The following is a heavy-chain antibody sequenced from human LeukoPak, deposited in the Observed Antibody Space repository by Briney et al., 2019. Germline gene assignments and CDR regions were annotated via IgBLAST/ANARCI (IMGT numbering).Heavy chain of an antibody. Sequence: GGSLRLSCAASGFTFSSYAMHWVRQAPGKGLEWVAVISYDGSNKYYADSVKGRFTISRDNSKNTLYLQMNSLRAEDMAVYYCARGYGSGSYLDYWGQGTLVTVSS. CDR3: ARGYGSGSYLDY. CDR1: GFTFSSYA. D-gene: IGHD3-10*01. V-gene: IGHV3-30*04. J-gene: IGHJ4*02. CDR2: ISYDGSNK.